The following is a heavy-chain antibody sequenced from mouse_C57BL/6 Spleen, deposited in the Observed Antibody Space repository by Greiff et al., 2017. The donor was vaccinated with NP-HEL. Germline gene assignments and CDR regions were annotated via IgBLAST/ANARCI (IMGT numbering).Heavy chain of an antibody. D-gene: IGHD1-1*01. V-gene: IGHV10-3*01. CDR3: VREGITTVVERYFDV. CDR2: IRSKSSNYAT. J-gene: IGHJ1*03. CDR1: GFTFNTYA. Sequence: EVKVVESGGGLVQPKGSLKLSCAASGFTFNTYAMHWVRQAPGKGLEWVARIRSKSSNYATYYADSVKDRFTISRDDSQSMLYLQMNNLKTEDTAMYYCVREGITTVVERYFDVWGTGTTVTVSS.